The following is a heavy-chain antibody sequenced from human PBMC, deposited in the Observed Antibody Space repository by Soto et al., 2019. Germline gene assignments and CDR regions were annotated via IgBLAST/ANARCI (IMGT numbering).Heavy chain of an antibody. J-gene: IGHJ5*02. D-gene: IGHD1-7*01. CDR3: ASSRYNWNYGGFDP. CDR1: GFTFSDYY. CDR2: ISSSGSTI. V-gene: IGHV3-11*01. Sequence: PGGSLRLSCAASGFTFSDYYMSWIRQAPGKGLEWVSYISSSGSTIYYADSLKGRFTISRDNAKNSLYLQMNSLRAEDTAVYYCASSRYNWNYGGFDPWGQGTLVTVSS.